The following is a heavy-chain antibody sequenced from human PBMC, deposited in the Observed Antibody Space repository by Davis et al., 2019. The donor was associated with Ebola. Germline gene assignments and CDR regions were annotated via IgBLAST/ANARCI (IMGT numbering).Heavy chain of an antibody. V-gene: IGHV4-34*01. CDR2: INHSGST. J-gene: IGHJ5*02. CDR1: GGSISGYY. D-gene: IGHD1-26*01. CDR3: ARGYSGWFDP. Sequence: MPGGSLRLSCTVSGGSISGYYWSWIRQPPGKGLEWIGEINHSGSTNYNPSLKSRVTISVDTSKNQFSLKLSSVTAADTAVYYCARGYSGWFDPWGQGTLVTVSS.